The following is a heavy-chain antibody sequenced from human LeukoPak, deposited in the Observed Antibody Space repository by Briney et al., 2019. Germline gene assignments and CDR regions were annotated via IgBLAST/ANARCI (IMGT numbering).Heavy chain of an antibody. CDR3: ARGQDVVVPAAIGDYYYMDV. CDR1: GGSISSGSYY. J-gene: IGHJ6*03. Sequence: SETLSLTCTVSGGSISSGSYYWSWIRQPPGKGLEWIGYIYYSGSTNYNPSLKSRVTISVDTSKNQFSLKLSSVTAADTAVYYCARGQDVVVPAAIGDYYYMDVWGKGTTVTVSS. CDR2: IYYSGST. V-gene: IGHV4-61*01. D-gene: IGHD2-2*02.